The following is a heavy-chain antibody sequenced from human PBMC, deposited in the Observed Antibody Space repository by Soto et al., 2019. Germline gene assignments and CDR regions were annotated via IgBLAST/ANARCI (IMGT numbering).Heavy chain of an antibody. CDR3: ARLGPDYDILTGYFDY. CDR2: INHSGST. CDR1: GGSFSGYY. V-gene: IGHV4-34*01. D-gene: IGHD3-9*01. Sequence: SETLSLTCAVSGGSFSGYYWKWIRQPPGKGLEWIGEINHSGSTNYNPSLKSRVTISVDTSKNQFSLKLSSVTAADTAVYYCARLGPDYDILTGYFDYWGQGTLVTVSS. J-gene: IGHJ4*02.